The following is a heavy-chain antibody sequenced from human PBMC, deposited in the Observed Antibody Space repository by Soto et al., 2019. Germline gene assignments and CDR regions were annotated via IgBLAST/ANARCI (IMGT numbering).Heavy chain of an antibody. CDR2: ISSSGSTI. CDR1: GFTFSDYY. D-gene: IGHD4-4*01. J-gene: IGHJ6*02. CDR3: ARVLTVTVYYYYGMDV. V-gene: IGHV3-11*01. Sequence: GSLRLSCAASGFTFSDYYMSWIRQAPGKGLEWVSYISSSGSTIYYADSVKGRFTISRDNAKNSLYLQMNSLRAEDTAVYYCARVLTVTVYYYYGMDVWGQGTTVTVSS.